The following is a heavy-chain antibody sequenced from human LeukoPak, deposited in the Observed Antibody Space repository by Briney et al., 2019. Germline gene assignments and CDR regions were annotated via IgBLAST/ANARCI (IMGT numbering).Heavy chain of an antibody. J-gene: IGHJ5*02. CDR3: ARFEWLRLEFDP. Sequence: SETLSLTCTVSGGSISSSSYYWGWIRQPPGKGLEWIGSIYYSGSTYYNPSLKSRVTISVDTSKNQFSLKLSSVTAADTAVYYCARFEWLRLEFDPWGQGTLVTVSS. D-gene: IGHD5-12*01. CDR1: GGSISSSSYY. V-gene: IGHV4-39*07. CDR2: IYYSGST.